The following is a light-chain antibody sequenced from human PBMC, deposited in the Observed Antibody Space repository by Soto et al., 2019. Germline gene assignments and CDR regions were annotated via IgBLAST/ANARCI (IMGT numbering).Light chain of an antibody. CDR2: GAS. J-gene: IGKJ1*01. CDR1: QSVSSSY. Sequence: EIVLTQSPGTLSLSPGARAPLSCRASQSVSSSYLAWYQQKPGQAPRLLIYGASSRATGIPDRFSGSGSGTDFTLTISRLEPEDFAVYYCHQYGSSRGTFGQGTKVDIK. V-gene: IGKV3-20*01. CDR3: HQYGSSRGT.